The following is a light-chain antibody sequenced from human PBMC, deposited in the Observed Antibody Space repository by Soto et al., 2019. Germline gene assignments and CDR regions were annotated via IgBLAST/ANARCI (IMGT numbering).Light chain of an antibody. J-gene: IGKJ1*01. Sequence: EIVLTQSPGTLSLSPGERATLFCRASESVGSSRLAWYQQNPGQAPKLLMYGDSNRAAGIPDRFSGSGSGTDFTLSISRLEPEDFAVYYCQQYGRSPPTFGQGTQGGYQ. CDR2: GDS. CDR3: QQYGRSPPT. CDR1: ESVGSSR. V-gene: IGKV3-20*01.